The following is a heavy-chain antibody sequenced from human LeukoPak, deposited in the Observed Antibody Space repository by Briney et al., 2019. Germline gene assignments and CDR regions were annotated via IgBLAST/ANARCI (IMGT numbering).Heavy chain of an antibody. V-gene: IGHV4-59*02. J-gene: IGHJ4*02. CDR3: AREIWGTHDY. CDR1: SGSVNAYY. D-gene: IGHD3-16*01. Sequence: SETLSLTCTVSSGSVNAYYWSWIRQPPGKGLEWIGYVRHSGTTKYNPSFTSRVTVSIDTSKNQFPLNLYSVTTADTAVYYCAREIWGTHDYWGQGTLVTVSS. CDR2: VRHSGTT.